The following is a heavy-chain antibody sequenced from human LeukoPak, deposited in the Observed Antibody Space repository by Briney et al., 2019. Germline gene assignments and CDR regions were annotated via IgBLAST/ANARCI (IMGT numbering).Heavy chain of an antibody. D-gene: IGHD4-23*01. Sequence: GGSLRLSCAVSGFTFSSYTMNWVRQAPGKGLEWVSSISSSSSNIYYADSVKGRFTISRDNAKNSLYLQMNNLRDDDMAVYYCAKLLGTDDYWGQGTLVTVSS. J-gene: IGHJ4*02. CDR1: GFTFSSYT. CDR2: ISSSSSNI. V-gene: IGHV3-21*01. CDR3: AKLLGTDDY.